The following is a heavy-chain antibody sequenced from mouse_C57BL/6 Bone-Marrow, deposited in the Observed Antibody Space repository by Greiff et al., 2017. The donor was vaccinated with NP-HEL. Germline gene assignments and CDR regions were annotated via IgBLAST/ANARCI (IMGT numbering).Heavy chain of an antibody. CDR1: GFTFSSYG. J-gene: IGHJ1*03. V-gene: IGHV5-6*01. CDR2: ISSGGSYT. Sequence: VQLKESGGDLVKPGGSLKLSCAASGFTFSSYGMSWVRQTPDKRLEWVATISSGGSYTYYPDSVKGRFTISRDNAKNTLYLQMSSLKSEDTAMYYCASCYYYGSSYWYFDVWGTGTTVTVSS. CDR3: ASCYYYGSSYWYFDV. D-gene: IGHD1-1*01.